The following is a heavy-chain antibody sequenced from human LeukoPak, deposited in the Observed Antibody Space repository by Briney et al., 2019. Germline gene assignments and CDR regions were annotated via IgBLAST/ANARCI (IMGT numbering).Heavy chain of an antibody. CDR3: ARAGDAFDI. V-gene: IGHV3-33*01. CDR2: KWYDGSDK. CDR1: GFTFSSYG. J-gene: IGHJ3*02. Sequence: PGRSLRLSCAASGFTFSSYGMHWVRQAPGKGLEWVAVKWYDGSDKYYTDSVKGRFTISRDNSKNTLYLQMNSLRAEDTSIYYCARAGDAFDIWGQGTMVTVSS.